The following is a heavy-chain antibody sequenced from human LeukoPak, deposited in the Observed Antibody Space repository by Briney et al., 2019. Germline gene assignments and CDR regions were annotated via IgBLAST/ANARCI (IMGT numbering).Heavy chain of an antibody. Sequence: ASVKVSCKASGGTFSSYAISWVRQAPGQGLEWMGWISAYNGNTNYAQKLQGRVTMTTDTSTSTAYMELRSLRSDDTAVYYCATALRFLGGMDVWGQGTTVTVSS. J-gene: IGHJ6*02. CDR1: GGTFSSYA. CDR3: ATALRFLGGMDV. D-gene: IGHD3-3*01. V-gene: IGHV1-18*01. CDR2: ISAYNGNT.